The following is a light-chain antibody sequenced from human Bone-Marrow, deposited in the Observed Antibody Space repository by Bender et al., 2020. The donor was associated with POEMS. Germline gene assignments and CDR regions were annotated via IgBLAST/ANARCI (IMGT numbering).Light chain of an antibody. Sequence: QSAPTQPASVSGSPGQSITISCTGTASDVGYYKFVSWYQQHPGKAPKLLIYDISNRPSGVSNRFSGSKSANTASLTISGIQAGDEADYYCSSYTSATTQVFGSGTKVTVL. CDR3: SSYTSATTQV. CDR2: DIS. V-gene: IGLV2-14*03. CDR1: ASDVGYYKF. J-gene: IGLJ1*01.